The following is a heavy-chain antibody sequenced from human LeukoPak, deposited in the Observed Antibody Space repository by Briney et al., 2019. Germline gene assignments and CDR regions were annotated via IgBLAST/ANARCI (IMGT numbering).Heavy chain of an antibody. Sequence: GESLKIAGTGSGYSFYTYWIAWVRQMPGKGLEWMGIIYPDDSDTRYSPSFQGQVTISADKSIDTAYLQWRSLKASDTGMYYCVRQSLGEFKYWGQGTLVTVSS. J-gene: IGHJ4*02. CDR2: IYPDDSDT. CDR1: GYSFYTYW. CDR3: VRQSLGEFKY. D-gene: IGHD3-10*01. V-gene: IGHV5-51*01.